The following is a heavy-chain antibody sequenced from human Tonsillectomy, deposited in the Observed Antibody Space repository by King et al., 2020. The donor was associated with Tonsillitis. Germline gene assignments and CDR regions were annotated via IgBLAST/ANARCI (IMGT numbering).Heavy chain of an antibody. CDR1: GGSISSYY. V-gene: IGHV4-59*08. J-gene: IGHJ3*02. CDR2: IYHSGST. Sequence: VQLQESGPGLVKPSETLSLTCTVSGGSISSYYWSWIRQPPGKGLEWIGYIYHSGSTKYKPSLKSRVTISVDTSKNKFSLKLTSVTAADTAVYYCARHLLGSGYDVYADAFDIWGQGTMVTASS. CDR3: ARHLLGSGYDVYADAFDI. D-gene: IGHD5-12*01.